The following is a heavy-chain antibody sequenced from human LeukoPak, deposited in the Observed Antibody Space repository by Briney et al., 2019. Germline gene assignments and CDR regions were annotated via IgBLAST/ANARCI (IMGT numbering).Heavy chain of an antibody. D-gene: IGHD2-21*02. CDR2: ISSSSSYI. Sequence: GGSLRLSCAASGFTFSSYSMNWVRQAPGKGLEWVSSISSSSSYIYYADSVKGRFTISRDNTKNSLYLQMNSLRAEDTAVYYCATEGCGGDCYGYYGMDVWGQGTTVTVSS. CDR1: GFTFSSYS. J-gene: IGHJ6*02. CDR3: ATEGCGGDCYGYYGMDV. V-gene: IGHV3-21*04.